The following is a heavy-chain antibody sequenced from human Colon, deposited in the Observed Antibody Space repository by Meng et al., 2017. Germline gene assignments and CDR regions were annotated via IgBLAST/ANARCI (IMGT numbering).Heavy chain of an antibody. V-gene: IGHV4-4*02. J-gene: IGHJ4*02. Sequence: QVTLQESGPGLVKPSVTLSLTCGVSGVPVTSGQFWTWVRQPPGKGLEWIGEFHYAGPINYKPSLMSRVTISVDASRNQFSLRLTSVTAADTAVYYCAASSGWYRIDSWGQGTLVTVSS. CDR2: FHYAGPI. CDR1: GVPVTSGQF. CDR3: AASSGWYRIDS. D-gene: IGHD6-19*01.